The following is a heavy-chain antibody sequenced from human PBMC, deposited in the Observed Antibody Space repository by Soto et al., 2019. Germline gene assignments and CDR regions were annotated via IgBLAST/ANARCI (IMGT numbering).Heavy chain of an antibody. D-gene: IGHD3-3*01. V-gene: IGHV3-74*01. J-gene: IGHJ4*02. CDR2: ISSDGSST. CDR1: GFVFRGYW. Sequence: EVQLVESGGGLVQPGKSLRLSCAASGFVFRGYWMDWVRQAPGKGLVWVSRISSDGSSTNYADSVKGRFTISRDNVKNTLYLQMNSLRAEDTAVYYCAREAPFATDLDYWGQGSLVTVSS. CDR3: AREAPFATDLDY.